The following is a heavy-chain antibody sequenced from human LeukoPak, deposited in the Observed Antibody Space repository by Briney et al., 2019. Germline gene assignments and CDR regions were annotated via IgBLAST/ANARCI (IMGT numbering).Heavy chain of an antibody. J-gene: IGHJ4*02. CDR3: ARGSYGYDY. Sequence: GRSLRLSCAASGFTFDDYAMHWVRQAPGKGLEWASGISWNSGSIGYADSVKGRFTISRDNAKNTLYLQMNSLRAEDTAVYYCARGSYGYDYWGQGTLVTVSS. CDR1: GFTFDDYA. D-gene: IGHD5-18*01. V-gene: IGHV3-9*01. CDR2: ISWNSGSI.